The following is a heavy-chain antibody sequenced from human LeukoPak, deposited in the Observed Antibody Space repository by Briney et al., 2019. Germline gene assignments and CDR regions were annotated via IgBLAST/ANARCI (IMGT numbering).Heavy chain of an antibody. V-gene: IGHV3-21*01. CDR2: ISSSSSYI. Sequence: GGSLRLSCAASGFTFSSYSMNWVRQAPGKGLEWVSSISSSSSYIYYADSVKGRFTISRDNAKSSLYLQMNSLRAEDTAVYYCAREVRSGDRFDPWGQGTLVTVSS. J-gene: IGHJ5*02. D-gene: IGHD2-15*01. CDR3: AREVRSGDRFDP. CDR1: GFTFSSYS.